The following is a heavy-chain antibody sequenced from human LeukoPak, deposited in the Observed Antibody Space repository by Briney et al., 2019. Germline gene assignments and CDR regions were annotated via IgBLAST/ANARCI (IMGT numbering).Heavy chain of an antibody. Sequence: GGSLRLSCTAHEFTFSYSYMSWVRQAPGKGLEWVASIKQDGSEKYFVDSVKGRFTISRDNAKNSLFLQMSSLKAEDAAVYYCARHVLPNFYDFWSGLIEIDYWGQGTLVTVSS. V-gene: IGHV3-7*01. CDR2: IKQDGSEK. J-gene: IGHJ4*02. CDR1: EFTFSYSY. D-gene: IGHD3-3*01. CDR3: ARHVLPNFYDFWSGLIEIDY.